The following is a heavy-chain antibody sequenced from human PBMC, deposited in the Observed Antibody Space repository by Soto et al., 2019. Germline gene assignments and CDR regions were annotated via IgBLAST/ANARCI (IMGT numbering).Heavy chain of an antibody. V-gene: IGHV4-30-4*01. CDR3: FREGKLTGHYNVDY. CDR1: GGSISSGDYY. Sequence: SETLSLTCTVSGGSISSGDYYWSWIRQPPGKGLEWIGYIYYSGSTYYNPSLKSRVTISVDTSKNQFSLKLSSVTAADTAVYYCFREGKLTGHYNVDYRGQRTLVTGSS. CDR2: IYYSGST. D-gene: IGHD7-27*01. J-gene: IGHJ4*02.